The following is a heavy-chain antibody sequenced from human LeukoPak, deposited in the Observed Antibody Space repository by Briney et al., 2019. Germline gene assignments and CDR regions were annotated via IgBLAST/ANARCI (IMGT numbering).Heavy chain of an antibody. V-gene: IGHV4-39*01. J-gene: IGHJ4*02. CDR1: GGSISSSSYY. Sequence: SETLSLTCTVSGGSISSSSYYWGWIRQPPGKGLEWIGSIYYSGSTYYNPSLKSRVTISVDTSKNQFSLKLSSVTAADTAVYYCVHPRGRGSGARGLDYWGQGTLVTVSS. CDR3: VHPRGRGSGARGLDY. D-gene: IGHD2-15*01. CDR2: IYYSGST.